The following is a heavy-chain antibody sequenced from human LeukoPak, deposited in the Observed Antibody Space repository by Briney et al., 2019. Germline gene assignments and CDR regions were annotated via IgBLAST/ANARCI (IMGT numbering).Heavy chain of an antibody. D-gene: IGHD3-22*01. J-gene: IGHJ4*02. CDR2: ISSSGSTI. CDR3: AETRLGSYDSSGYFTR. V-gene: IGHV3-11*04. CDR1: GFTFSDYY. Sequence: PGGSLRLSCAASGFTFSDYYMSWIRQAPGKGLEWVSYISSSGSTIYYADSVKGRFTISRDNAKNSLYLQMNSLRAEDTAVYYCAETRLGSYDSSGYFTRRGQGTLVTVSS.